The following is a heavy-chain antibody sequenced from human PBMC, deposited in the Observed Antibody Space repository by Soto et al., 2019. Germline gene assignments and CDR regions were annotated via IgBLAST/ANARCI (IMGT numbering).Heavy chain of an antibody. CDR3: AKEDVVPPAMAGWVVRIHDY. D-gene: IGHD2-2*01. CDR2: IIGSADSS. CDR1: GFTFSSCG. V-gene: IGHV3-23*01. J-gene: IGHJ4*02. Sequence: DVQLLESGGGLVQPGGSLRLSCAASGFTFSSCGMSWVRQAPGKGLEWVSAIIGSADSSYYADSVMGRFTISRDNSKNTLYLQMNSLGAEDTAVYYCAKEDVVPPAMAGWVVRIHDYWGQGTLVTVSS.